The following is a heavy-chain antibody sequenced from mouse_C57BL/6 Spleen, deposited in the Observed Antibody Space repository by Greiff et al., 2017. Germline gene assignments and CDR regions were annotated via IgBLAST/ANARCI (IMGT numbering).Heavy chain of an antibody. J-gene: IGHJ4*01. CDR3: ARDRTMVTTYAMDY. V-gene: IGHV5-4*01. Sequence: EVKLVESGGGLVKPGGSLKLSCAASGFTFSSYAMSWVRQTPEKRLEWVATISDGGSYTYYPDNVKGRFTISRDNAKNNLYLQMSHLKSEDTAMYYCARDRTMVTTYAMDYWGQGTSVTVSS. CDR2: ISDGGSYT. D-gene: IGHD2-2*01. CDR1: GFTFSSYA.